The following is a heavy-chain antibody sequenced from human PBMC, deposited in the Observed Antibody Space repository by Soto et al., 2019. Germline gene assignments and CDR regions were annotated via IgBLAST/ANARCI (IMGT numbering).Heavy chain of an antibody. CDR3: ARDGGWELLHYFDY. CDR1: GFTFSSYA. CDR2: ISYDGSNK. D-gene: IGHD1-26*01. Sequence: GGSLRLSCAASGFTFSSYAMHWVRQAPGKGLEWVAVISYDGSNKYYADSVKGRFTISRDNSKNTLYLQMNSLRAEDTAVYYCARDGGWELLHYFDYWGQGTLVTVSS. V-gene: IGHV3-30-3*01. J-gene: IGHJ4*02.